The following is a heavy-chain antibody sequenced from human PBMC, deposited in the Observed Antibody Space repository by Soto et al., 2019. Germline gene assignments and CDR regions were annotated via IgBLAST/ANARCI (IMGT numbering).Heavy chain of an antibody. CDR1: GFPFSNYA. CDR3: ARTRNYIVATPPDY. V-gene: IGHV3-30-3*01. D-gene: IGHD5-12*01. Sequence: QVQLVESGGGVVQPGQSLRLSCAASGFPFSNYAMHWVRQAPGKGLEWVAVISHDETTKYYVDSVKGRFTISRDNSKNTLYLQLDSLRFEDTALYYCARTRNYIVATPPDYWGQGTLVTVSS. CDR2: ISHDETTK. J-gene: IGHJ4*02.